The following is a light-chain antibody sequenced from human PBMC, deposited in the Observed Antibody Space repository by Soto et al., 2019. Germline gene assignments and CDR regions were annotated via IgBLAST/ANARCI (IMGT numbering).Light chain of an antibody. Sequence: IVLTQSPATRSLSPGERATLSCRASQSVSRYLAWYQQKPGQAPRLLIYDASNRATGIPARFSGIVSGTDGTITISSLETEDGSVYDCQQRSNWTPTFGQGTKVDIK. J-gene: IGKJ1*01. CDR1: QSVSRY. CDR2: DAS. V-gene: IGKV3-11*01. CDR3: QQRSNWTPT.